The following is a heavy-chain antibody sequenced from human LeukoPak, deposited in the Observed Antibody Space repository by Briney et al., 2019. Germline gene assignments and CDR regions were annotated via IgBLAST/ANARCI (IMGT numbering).Heavy chain of an antibody. CDR3: AREVWSSSSWKPGGYFDY. Sequence: SVTVSCKASGGTLSIYAISCVRQAPGHGLEGMGGIIPIFGTANYTQTLQGRVTITTDEPTSTAYMERTSLRSEHRAVFYCAREVWSSSSWKPGGYFDYWGQGTLVTVSS. J-gene: IGHJ4*02. V-gene: IGHV1-69*05. CDR1: GGTLSIYA. CDR2: IIPIFGTA. D-gene: IGHD6-13*01.